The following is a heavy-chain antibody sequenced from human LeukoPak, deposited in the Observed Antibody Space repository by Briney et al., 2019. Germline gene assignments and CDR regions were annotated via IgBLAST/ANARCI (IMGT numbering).Heavy chain of an antibody. CDR2: ISGSGGST. V-gene: IGHV3-23*01. D-gene: IGHD1-26*01. Sequence: GGSLRLSCAASGFTFSNYAMSWVRQAPGKGLEWVSGISGSGGSTYYADSVKGRFTISRDNSKNTLYLQMNSLRGEDTAVYYCAKASGSYYYGMDVWGPGTTVTVS. J-gene: IGHJ6*02. CDR1: GFTFSNYA. CDR3: AKASGSYYYGMDV.